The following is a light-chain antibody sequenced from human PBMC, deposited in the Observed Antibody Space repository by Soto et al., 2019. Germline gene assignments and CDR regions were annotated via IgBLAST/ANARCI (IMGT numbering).Light chain of an antibody. CDR1: SSDVGGSNY. CDR2: DVS. Sequence: QSVLTQPASVSGSPGQSITISCTGTSSDVGGSNYVSWYQQHSGKAPKLIIFDVSHRPSGFSNRFSGSKSGNTASLTISGLQPEDEAVYYCSSYASSNYVFGTGTKVTVL. V-gene: IGLV2-14*03. J-gene: IGLJ1*01. CDR3: SSYASSNYV.